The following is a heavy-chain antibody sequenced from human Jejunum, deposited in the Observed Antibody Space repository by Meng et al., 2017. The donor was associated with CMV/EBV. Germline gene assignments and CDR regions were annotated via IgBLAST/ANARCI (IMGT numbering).Heavy chain of an antibody. CDR2: ISKEGGGK. V-gene: IGHV3-7*01. J-gene: IGHJ3*02. CDR1: TLSSYW. CDR3: GGGGGGGVELLHAFDI. D-gene: IGHD3-22*01. Sequence: TLSSYWWGWGSQAQGKGVEWVANISKEGGGKYYVGSGEARLTIARKNAKNSLYLQINSRGVEDRAVFYCGGGGGGGVELLHAFDIWGQGTMVTVSS.